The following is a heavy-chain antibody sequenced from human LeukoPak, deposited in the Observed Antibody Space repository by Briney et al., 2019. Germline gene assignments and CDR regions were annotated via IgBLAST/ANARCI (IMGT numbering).Heavy chain of an antibody. D-gene: IGHD1-26*01. V-gene: IGHV3-7*04. Sequence: GGSLRLSCAASGFIFSNFWMSWVRQAPGKGLEWVTNIKQDGSEKLFVASLKGRFTISRDNAKNSLYLQINSLRAEDTAVYYCARGALGVWDSWYFDLWGRGTLVTVSS. J-gene: IGHJ2*01. CDR3: ARGALGVWDSWYFDL. CDR1: GFIFSNFW. CDR2: IKQDGSEK.